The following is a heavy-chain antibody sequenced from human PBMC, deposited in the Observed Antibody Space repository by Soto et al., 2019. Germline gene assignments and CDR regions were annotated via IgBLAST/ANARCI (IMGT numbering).Heavy chain of an antibody. Sequence: SETLSLTCAVYGGSFSGYYWSWIRQPPGKGLEWIGEINHSGSTNYNPSLKRRVTISVDTSKNQFSLKLSSVTAAATAVYYCARGRVVPAVGFYYYGMDVWGQGTTVTVSS. J-gene: IGHJ6*02. CDR3: ARGRVVPAVGFYYYGMDV. CDR2: INHSGST. CDR1: GGSFSGYY. V-gene: IGHV4-34*01. D-gene: IGHD2-2*01.